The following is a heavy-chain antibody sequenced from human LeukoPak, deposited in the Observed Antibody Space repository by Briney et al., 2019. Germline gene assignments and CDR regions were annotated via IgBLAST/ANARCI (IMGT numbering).Heavy chain of an antibody. CDR3: TTESRYYDILTGYYYYFDY. CDR2: IKSKTDGGTT. Sequence: PGGSLRLSCAASGFTFSNAWMSWVRQAPGKGLEWVGRIKSKTDGGTTDYAAPVKGRFTISRDDSKNTLYLQMNSLKTEDTAVYYCTTESRYYDILTGYYYYFDYWGQGTLVTVSS. J-gene: IGHJ4*02. CDR1: GFTFSNAW. V-gene: IGHV3-15*01. D-gene: IGHD3-9*01.